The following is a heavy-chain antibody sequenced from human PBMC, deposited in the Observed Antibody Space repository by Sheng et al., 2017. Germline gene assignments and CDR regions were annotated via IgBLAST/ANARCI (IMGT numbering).Heavy chain of an antibody. D-gene: IGHD3-10*01. CDR2: IHTNGNT. V-gene: IGHV3-53*01. J-gene: IGHJ4*02. Sequence: EVQLVESGGGLIQPGGSLRLSCAASGFTVSDNHMSWVRQAPGMGLEXLSLIHTNGNTYYTDSVKGRFTISRDISKNTLYLQMNSLRAEDTALYYCARDHEGRPFDDWGQGTLVTVSS. CDR3: ARDHEGRPFDD. CDR1: GFTVSDNH.